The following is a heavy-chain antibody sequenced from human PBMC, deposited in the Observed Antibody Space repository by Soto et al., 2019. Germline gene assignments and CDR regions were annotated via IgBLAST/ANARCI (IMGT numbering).Heavy chain of an antibody. CDR1: GFTFSSYA. V-gene: IGHV3-30-3*01. CDR2: ISYDGSNK. J-gene: IGHJ4*02. CDR3: ARDDAMIVVVTLRLGYFDY. D-gene: IGHD3-22*01. Sequence: GSLRLSCAASGFTFSSYAMHWVRQAPGKGLEWVAVISYDGSNKYYVDSVKGRFTISRDNSKNTLYLQMNSLRAEDTAVYYCARDDAMIVVVTLRLGYFDYWGQGTLVTVSS.